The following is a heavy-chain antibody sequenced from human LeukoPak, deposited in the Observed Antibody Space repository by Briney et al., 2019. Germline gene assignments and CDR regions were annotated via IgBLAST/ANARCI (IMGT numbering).Heavy chain of an antibody. D-gene: IGHD3-10*01. Sequence: PGRSLRLSCAASGFTFYDYAMHWVRQAPGKGLEWVSLISGDGGSTYYADSVKGRFTISRDNSKNSLYLQMNSLRTEDTALYYCAKEGFRGDYYGMDVWGQGTTVTVSS. CDR3: AKEGFRGDYYGMDV. V-gene: IGHV3-43*02. CDR1: GFTFYDYA. CDR2: ISGDGGST. J-gene: IGHJ6*02.